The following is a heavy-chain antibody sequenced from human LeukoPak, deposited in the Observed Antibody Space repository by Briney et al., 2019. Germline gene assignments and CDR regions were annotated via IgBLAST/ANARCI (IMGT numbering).Heavy chain of an antibody. Sequence: GGSLRLSCAASGFTFSSYAMHWVRQAPGKGLEWVAVISYDGSNKYYADSVKGRFTISRDNSKNTLYLQMNSLRAEDTAVYYCARDRYRVVPAAITDYWGQGTLSPSPQ. J-gene: IGHJ4*02. CDR2: ISYDGSNK. CDR3: ARDRYRVVPAAITDY. D-gene: IGHD2-2*01. V-gene: IGHV3-30-3*01. CDR1: GFTFSSYA.